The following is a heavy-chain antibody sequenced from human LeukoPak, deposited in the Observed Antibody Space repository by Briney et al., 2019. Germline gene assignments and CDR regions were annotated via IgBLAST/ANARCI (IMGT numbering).Heavy chain of an antibody. CDR2: IRFDGSIK. Sequence: GGSLRLSCAASGFTFSDYGMVWVRQAPGKGLEWVAFIRFDGSIKYYTDSVKDRFTVSRDNAKNTLYLQMNSLRAEDTAVYYCARGLSGYSSSLGYWGQGTLVTVSS. V-gene: IGHV3-30*02. CDR3: ARGLSGYSSSLGY. J-gene: IGHJ4*02. D-gene: IGHD6-6*01. CDR1: GFTFSDYG.